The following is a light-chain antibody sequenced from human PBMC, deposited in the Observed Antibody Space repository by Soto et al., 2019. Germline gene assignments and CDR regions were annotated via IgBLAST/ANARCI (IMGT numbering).Light chain of an antibody. CDR3: QQRSNWPPYT. CDR2: DVS. CDR1: QSVSRY. V-gene: IGKV3-11*01. Sequence: EIVLTQSPVTLSLSPGERATLSCRASQSVSRYLAWYQQKPGQAPRLLIYDVSNRATGIPARFSGSGSGTDFTLTISSLEPEDSAVYYCQQRSNWPPYTFGQGTKLEIK. J-gene: IGKJ2*01.